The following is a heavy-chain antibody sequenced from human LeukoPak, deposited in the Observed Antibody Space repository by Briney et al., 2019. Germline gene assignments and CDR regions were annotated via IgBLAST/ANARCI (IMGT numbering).Heavy chain of an antibody. Sequence: PGGSLRLPCAASGFTFSSYAMSWVRQAPGKGLEWVSAISGSGGSTYYADSVKGRFTISRDNSKNTLYLQMNSLRDEDTAVYYCARDQGSLPVWFYYYMDVWGSGTTVTVSS. CDR3: ARDQGSLPVWFYYYMDV. D-gene: IGHD3-16*01. V-gene: IGHV3-23*01. CDR2: ISGSGGST. J-gene: IGHJ6*03. CDR1: GFTFSSYA.